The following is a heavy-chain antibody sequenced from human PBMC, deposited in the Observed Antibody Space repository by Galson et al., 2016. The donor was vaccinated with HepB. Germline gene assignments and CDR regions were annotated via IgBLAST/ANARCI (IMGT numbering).Heavy chain of an antibody. J-gene: IGHJ4*02. CDR1: GGSFSGYY. CDR3: ARGGVWDYDTLTGYAYGLDY. CDR2: INQSEGT. Sequence: LSLTCAVYGGSFSGYYWNWVRQPPGKGLEWIGEINQSEGTNYNPSLKSRVTISSDTSKNQLSLKLSAVSAADTAVYYCARGGVWDYDTLTGYAYGLDYWGQGTLVTVSS. V-gene: IGHV4-34*01. D-gene: IGHD3-9*01.